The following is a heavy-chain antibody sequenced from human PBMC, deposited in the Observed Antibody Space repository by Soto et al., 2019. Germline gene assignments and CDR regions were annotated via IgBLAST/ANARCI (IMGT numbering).Heavy chain of an antibody. Sequence: SETLSLTCAVSGGSISSSNWWSWVRQPPGKGLEWIGEIYHSGSTNCNPSLKSRVTISVDKSKNQFSLKLSSVTAADTAVYYCARGMMVAATLSHFDYWGQGTLVTVSS. D-gene: IGHD2-15*01. CDR2: IYHSGST. V-gene: IGHV4-4*02. CDR3: ARGMMVAATLSHFDY. J-gene: IGHJ4*02. CDR1: GGSISSSNW.